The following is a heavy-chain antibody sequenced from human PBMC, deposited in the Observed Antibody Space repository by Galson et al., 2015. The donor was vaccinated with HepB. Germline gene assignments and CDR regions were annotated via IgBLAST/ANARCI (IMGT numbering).Heavy chain of an antibody. J-gene: IGHJ4*02. CDR1: GYTFTKFW. V-gene: IGHV5-51*01. Sequence: QSGAEVKKAGESLKISCEGSGYTFTKFWIGWVRQMPGKGLEWMGIIYAGDSDTRYSPSFQGQVTISVDTSIDTAYLQWTSLKASDTAKYYCARGLGATVFGQKFDLWGQGTQVTVSS. D-gene: IGHD1-26*01. CDR3: ARGLGATVFGQKFDL. CDR2: IYAGDSDT.